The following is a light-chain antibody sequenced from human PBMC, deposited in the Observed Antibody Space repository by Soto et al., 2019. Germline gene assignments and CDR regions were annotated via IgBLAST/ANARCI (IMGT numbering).Light chain of an antibody. CDR1: QSVSSKD. Sequence: EIVLTQSPGTLSLSPGESAPLSCRAIQSVSSKDLAWYKQKPGQAPRLLIYGTSTRATGIPDRLSGSGSGSDFTLTISRLEPEDTAVYYCHQYDYSPFTFGGGTKVEIK. CDR2: GTS. V-gene: IGKV3-20*01. J-gene: IGKJ4*01. CDR3: HQYDYSPFT.